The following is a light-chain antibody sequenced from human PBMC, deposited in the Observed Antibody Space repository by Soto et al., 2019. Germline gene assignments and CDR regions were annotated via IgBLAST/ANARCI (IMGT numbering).Light chain of an antibody. CDR3: QQYNNWPFT. Sequence: EIVMTQSPATLSVSPGERATLSCRASQRVSSNLAWYQQKPGQAPRLLISGASTRATGIPARFSGSGSGTEFTLTISSLQSEDFAVYYCQQYNNWPFTFGPGTKVDVK. V-gene: IGKV3-15*01. CDR1: QRVSSN. J-gene: IGKJ3*01. CDR2: GAS.